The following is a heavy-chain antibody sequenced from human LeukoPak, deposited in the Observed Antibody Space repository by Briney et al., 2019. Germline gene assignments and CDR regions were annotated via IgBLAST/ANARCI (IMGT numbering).Heavy chain of an antibody. D-gene: IGHD3-10*01. CDR3: ARAVYYYGSGSPLSD. V-gene: IGHV3-21*01. J-gene: IGHJ4*02. CDR2: ISSSSSYI. CDR1: GFTFSSYS. Sequence: GGSLRLSCAASGFTFSSYSMNWVRQAPRKGLEWVSSISSSSSYIYYADSVKGRFTISRDNAKNSLYLQMNSLRAEDTAVYYCARAVYYYGSGSPLSDWGQGTLVTVSA.